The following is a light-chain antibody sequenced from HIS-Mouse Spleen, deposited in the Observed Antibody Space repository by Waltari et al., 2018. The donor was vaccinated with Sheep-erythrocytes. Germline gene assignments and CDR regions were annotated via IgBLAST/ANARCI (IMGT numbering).Light chain of an antibody. CDR2: AAS. V-gene: IGKV1-39*01. J-gene: IGKJ4*01. CDR3: QQSYSTPPLT. CDR1: QSIRSY. Sequence: DIQMTQSPSSLSASVGDRVTITCRASQSIRSYLNWYQQKPGKAPKLLIYAASSLQSGVPSMFIGSGSGTDFTLTISSLQPEDFATYYCQQSYSTPPLTFGGGTKVEIK.